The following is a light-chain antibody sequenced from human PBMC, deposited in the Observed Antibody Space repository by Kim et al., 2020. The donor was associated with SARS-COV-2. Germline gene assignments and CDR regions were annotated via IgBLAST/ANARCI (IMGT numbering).Light chain of an antibody. CDR1: QDIGND. CDR2: GAS. CDR3: LQHRTYPIT. Sequence: DIQMTQSPSSLSASVGDRVTITCRASQDIGNDLGWYQQNPGRAPKRLIYGASNLQSGVPSRFCGSGSETEFTLTINSLQPEDFATYFCLQHRTYPITFGQGTRLEIK. J-gene: IGKJ5*01. V-gene: IGKV1-17*01.